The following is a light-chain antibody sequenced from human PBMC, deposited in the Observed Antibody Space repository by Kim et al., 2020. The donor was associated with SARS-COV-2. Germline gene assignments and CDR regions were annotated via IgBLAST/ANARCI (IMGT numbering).Light chain of an antibody. CDR1: NIGSKN. J-gene: IGLJ1*01. CDR2: RDS. CDR3: QVWDSTSFV. Sequence: SVALGQTARITCGGNNIGSKNVHWYQQKPGQAPVLVIYRDSYRPSRIPERFSGSNSGNTATLTISRAQAGDEADYYCQVWDSTSFVFGTGTKVTVL. V-gene: IGLV3-9*01.